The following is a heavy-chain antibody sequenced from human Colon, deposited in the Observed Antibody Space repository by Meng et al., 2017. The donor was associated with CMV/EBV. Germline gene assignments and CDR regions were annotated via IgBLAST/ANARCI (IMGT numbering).Heavy chain of an antibody. CDR3: ARRSGSYRLTYWFDP. Sequence: SETLSLTCALSGGSFIGYSWSWIRQPPGKGPEWIGDIDHVGATNYNPSLKSRVTISVDTSKNEFSLSLTSVTATDTAVYYCARRSGSYRLTYWFDPWGQGTLVTVS. D-gene: IGHD1-26*01. J-gene: IGHJ5*02. CDR1: GGSFIGYS. V-gene: IGHV4-34*01. CDR2: IDHVGAT.